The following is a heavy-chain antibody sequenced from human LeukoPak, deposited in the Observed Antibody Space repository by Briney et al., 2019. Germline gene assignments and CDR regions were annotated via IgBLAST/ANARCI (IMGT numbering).Heavy chain of an antibody. CDR2: IYSGGST. CDR1: GFTFSSYA. D-gene: IGHD1-26*01. V-gene: IGHV3-53*01. CDR3: ASWDMDV. Sequence: GGSLRLSCAASGFTFSSYAMSWVRQAPGKGLEWVSVIYSGGSTYYADSVKGRFTISRDNSKNTLYLQMNSLRAEDTAVYYCASWDMDVWGQGTTVTVSS. J-gene: IGHJ6*02.